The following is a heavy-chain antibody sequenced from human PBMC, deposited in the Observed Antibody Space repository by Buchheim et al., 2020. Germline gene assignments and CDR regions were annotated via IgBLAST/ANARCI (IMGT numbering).Heavy chain of an antibody. Sequence: QVQLQESGPGLVKPSETLSVTCTVSGGSVSSGNYYWSWIRQPPGKGLEWIGYIYYSGRTNYSPSLKSRVTISVDTSKDQSSLKLSSVTAADTAVYYCARTSIQYHFDSWGQGTL. CDR1: GGSVSSGNYY. V-gene: IGHV4-61*01. D-gene: IGHD4-11*01. J-gene: IGHJ4*02. CDR2: IYYSGRT. CDR3: ARTSIQYHFDS.